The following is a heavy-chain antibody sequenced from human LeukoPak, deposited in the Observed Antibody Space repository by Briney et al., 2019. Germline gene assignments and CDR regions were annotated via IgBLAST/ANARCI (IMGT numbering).Heavy chain of an antibody. J-gene: IGHJ4*02. CDR1: GFTFSSYG. D-gene: IGHD6-6*01. CDR3: ARDSSIAASADSGVDY. Sequence: GGSLRLSCAASGFTFSSYGMHWVRQAPGKGLEWVAVIWYDGSNKYYADSVKGRFTISRDNSKNTLYLQMNSLRAEDTAVYYCARDSSIAASADSGVDYWGQGTLVTVSS. V-gene: IGHV3-33*01. CDR2: IWYDGSNK.